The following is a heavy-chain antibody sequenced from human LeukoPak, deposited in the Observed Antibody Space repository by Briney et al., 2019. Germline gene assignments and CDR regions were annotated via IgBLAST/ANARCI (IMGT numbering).Heavy chain of an antibody. CDR3: VKDIFRGTYSGFDY. Sequence: SLRLSCTASGFTFDDYAMHWVRQVPGKGLDWVSSISWNSRSIDYADSVKGRFIVSRDNAQNSVSLQMNSLRPEDTAFYYCVKDIFRGTYSGFDYWGQGTLVTVSS. V-gene: IGHV3-9*01. CDR1: GFTFDDYA. J-gene: IGHJ4*02. D-gene: IGHD1-26*01. CDR2: ISWNSRSI.